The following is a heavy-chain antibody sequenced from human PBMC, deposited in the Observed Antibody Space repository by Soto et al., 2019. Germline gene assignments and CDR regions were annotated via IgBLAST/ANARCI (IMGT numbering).Heavy chain of an antibody. J-gene: IGHJ3*02. CDR3: TTDSSHYDFWSGPNYI. CDR1: GGTFSSYS. CDR2: FKSKTAGGTT. Sequence: GGSLRLSCAASGGTFSSYSMNWVRQAPGKGLEWVGRFKSKTAGGTTDYAAPVKGRFTISRDDSKDTLYLQLNSLKTEDTAVYYCTTDSSHYDFWSGPNYIWGQGTMVTVSS. V-gene: IGHV3-15*07. D-gene: IGHD3-3*01.